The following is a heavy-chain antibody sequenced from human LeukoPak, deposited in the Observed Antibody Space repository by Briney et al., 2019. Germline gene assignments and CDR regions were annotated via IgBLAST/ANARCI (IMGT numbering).Heavy chain of an antibody. J-gene: IGHJ4*02. V-gene: IGHV4-59*01. CDR1: GVSISSYY. D-gene: IGHD4-17*01. CDR3: ARGDGDYTIDY. CDR2: IYYSGST. Sequence: SETLSLTCTVSGVSISSYYWSWIRQPPGKGLEWIGYIYYSGSTNYNPSLKSRVTISVDTSKNQFSLKLSSVTAADTAVYYCARGDGDYTIDYWGQGTLVTVSS.